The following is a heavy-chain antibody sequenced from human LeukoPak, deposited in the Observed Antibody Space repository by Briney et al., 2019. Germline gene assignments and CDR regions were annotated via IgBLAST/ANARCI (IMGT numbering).Heavy chain of an antibody. CDR3: AKDSPIGALVAPGWFDP. Sequence: GGSLRLSCAASGFTFSSYAMSWVHQAPGKGLEWVSAISGSGGSTYYADSVKGRFTISRDNSKNTLYLQMNSLRAEDTAVYYCAKDSPIGALVAPGWFDPWGQGTLVTVSS. J-gene: IGHJ5*02. CDR2: ISGSGGST. CDR1: GFTFSSYA. D-gene: IGHD5-12*01. V-gene: IGHV3-23*01.